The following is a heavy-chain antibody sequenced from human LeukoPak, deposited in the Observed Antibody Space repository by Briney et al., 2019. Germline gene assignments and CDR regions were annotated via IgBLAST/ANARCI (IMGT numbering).Heavy chain of an antibody. CDR2: ISSSSSTI. Sequence: PGGSLRLSCAASGFTFSSYSMNWVRQAPGKGLEWVSYISSSSSTIYYADSVKGRFTISRDNAKNSLYLQMNSLRAEDTAVYYCARGQGKKSNIAAAGTGDYWGQGTLVTVSS. CDR1: GFTFSSYS. V-gene: IGHV3-48*01. J-gene: IGHJ4*02. CDR3: ARGQGKKSNIAAAGTGDY. D-gene: IGHD6-13*01.